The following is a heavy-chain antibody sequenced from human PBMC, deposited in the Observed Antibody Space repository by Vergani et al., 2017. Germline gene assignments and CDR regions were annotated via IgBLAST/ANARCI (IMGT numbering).Heavy chain of an antibody. CDR1: GGSFNTYY. J-gene: IGHJ6*02. V-gene: IGHV4-59*13. CDR2: IYSTGST. Sequence: QVQLEESGPGLVKPSETLSLTCTVSGGSFNTYYWSWIRQSPGKGLEWIGYIYSTGSTNYNPSLNSRVTMSVDTSKNQFSLKLRSVTAADTAVYFCARVMCRNETPTGYRLEGIDIWGQGTTVTISS. CDR3: ARVMCRNETPTGYRLEGIDI. D-gene: IGHD3-9*01.